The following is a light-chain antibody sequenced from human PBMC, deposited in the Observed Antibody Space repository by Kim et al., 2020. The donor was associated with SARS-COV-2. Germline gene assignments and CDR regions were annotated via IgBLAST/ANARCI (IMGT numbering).Light chain of an antibody. CDR3: QSYDSSNVV. CDR1: HRGIAGSY. Sequence: GKTLTLSSTRSHRGIAGSYVQGYRQRPGSAPTTVIYEDNQRPSGVPGRFSGSIDSSSNSASLTISGLKTEDEADYYCQSYDSSNVVFGGGTQLTVL. CDR2: EDN. V-gene: IGLV6-57*03. J-gene: IGLJ2*01.